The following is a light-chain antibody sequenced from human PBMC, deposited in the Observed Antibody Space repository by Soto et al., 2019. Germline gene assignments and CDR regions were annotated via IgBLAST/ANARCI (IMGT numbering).Light chain of an antibody. CDR3: QQRSNWPPLIT. Sequence: EIVLTQSPATLSLSPGARATLSCRASQSVSSYLAWYQQKPGQAPSLLIYDASNRATGIPARFSGSGSGTDFTLTISSLEPEEFAVYYCQQRSNWPPLITFGQGTRLEIK. CDR1: QSVSSY. J-gene: IGKJ5*01. CDR2: DAS. V-gene: IGKV3-11*01.